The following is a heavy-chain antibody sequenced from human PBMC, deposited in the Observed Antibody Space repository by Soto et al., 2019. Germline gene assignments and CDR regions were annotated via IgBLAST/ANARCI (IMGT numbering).Heavy chain of an antibody. Sequence: GGSLRLSCAASGFTFSSYSMNWVRQAPGKGLEWVSSISSSSSYIYYADSVKGRFTISRDNAKNSLYLQMNSLRAEDTAVYYCARDPVGATTVPLFYWGQGTLVTVSS. CDR1: GFTFSSYS. D-gene: IGHD1-26*01. CDR3: ARDPVGATTVPLFY. V-gene: IGHV3-21*01. CDR2: ISSSSSYI. J-gene: IGHJ4*02.